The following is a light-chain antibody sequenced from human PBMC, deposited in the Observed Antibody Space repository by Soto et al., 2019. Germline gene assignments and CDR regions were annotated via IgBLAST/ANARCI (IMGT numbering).Light chain of an antibody. CDR1: QSVSSY. CDR2: DAS. Sequence: EIVLTQSPATLSLSPGERATLSCRACQSVSSYLAWYQQKPGQAPRLLIYDASNRATGIPARFSGSGSGTDFTLTISSLEPEDFAVYYCQQRSNWPPMYTFGQGTKLEI. V-gene: IGKV3-11*01. CDR3: QQRSNWPPMYT. J-gene: IGKJ2*01.